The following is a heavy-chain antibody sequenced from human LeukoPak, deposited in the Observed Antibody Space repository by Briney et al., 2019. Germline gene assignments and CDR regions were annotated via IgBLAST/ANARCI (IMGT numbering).Heavy chain of an antibody. CDR3: ARERTPDY. CDR2: ISSPGGVT. J-gene: IGHJ4*02. V-gene: IGHV3-48*01. D-gene: IGHD1/OR15-1a*01. CDR1: GFTFSHYR. Sequence: GGSLRLSCTASGFTFSHYRMTWVRQAPGKGLEWVAFISSPGGVTYYADSVKGRFTISRDNAKNSLYLTMNSLKADDTAVYYCARERTPDYWGQGTLVTVSS.